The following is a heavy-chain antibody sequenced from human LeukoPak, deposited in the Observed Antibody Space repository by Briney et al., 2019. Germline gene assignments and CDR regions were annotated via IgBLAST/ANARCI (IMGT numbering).Heavy chain of an antibody. CDR1: GGSVSSGTYY. J-gene: IGHJ5*02. CDR3: ARDSTLRFLEWLYNWFDP. CDR2: IYYSGST. D-gene: IGHD3-3*01. Sequence: PSETLSLTCTVSGGSVSSGTYYWSWIRQPPGKGLEWIGYIYYSGSTNYNPSLKSRVTISVDTSKNQFSLKLSSVTAADTAVYYCARDSTLRFLEWLYNWFDPWGQGTLVTVSS. V-gene: IGHV4-61*01.